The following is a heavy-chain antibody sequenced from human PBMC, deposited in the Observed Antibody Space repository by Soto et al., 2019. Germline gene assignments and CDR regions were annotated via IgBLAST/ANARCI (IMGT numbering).Heavy chain of an antibody. V-gene: IGHV4-30-4*01. Sequence: QVQLQEMGPGLVKPSQTLTITCTVSGDSVNSGYWSWICQFPGKGLEWMGNIHHTGRTFYNPSLKSRVAISIDTSKPLFSLKMRSISAADTAVYYCARTDAYNSSFFDSWGQGTVVTVSS. CDR3: ARTDAYNSSFFDS. CDR1: GDSVNSGY. J-gene: IGHJ4*02. CDR2: IHHTGRT. D-gene: IGHD1-1*01.